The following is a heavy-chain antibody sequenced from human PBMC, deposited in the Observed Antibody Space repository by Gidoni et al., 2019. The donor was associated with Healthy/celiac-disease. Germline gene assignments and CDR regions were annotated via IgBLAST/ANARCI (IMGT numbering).Heavy chain of an antibody. D-gene: IGHD2-2*02. V-gene: IGHV4-34*01. CDR1: GGSFSGSY. CDR3: ARGLGPAAIGWGDY. CDR2: SNNSGST. J-gene: IGHJ4*02. Sequence: QVQLQQWGAGLLKPSEPLSLTCAVYGGSFSGSYWSWIRQPPGKGLEWIGESNNSGSTNYNPSLKSRVTISVDTSKNQFSLKLSSVTAADTAVYYCARGLGPAAIGWGDYWGQGTLVTVSS.